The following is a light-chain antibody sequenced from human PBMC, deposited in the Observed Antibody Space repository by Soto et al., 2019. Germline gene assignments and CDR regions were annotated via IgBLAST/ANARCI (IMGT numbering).Light chain of an antibody. CDR2: GAS. Sequence: EIVMTQSPATLSVSPGERATLSCRASQSVSSNLAWYQQKPGQAPRRLIYGASTRATCIPARFSGSGSGTEFTLTISSLPSEDFAVYYCQQYNNWPPWTFGQGTKVEIK. CDR1: QSVSSN. V-gene: IGKV3-15*01. J-gene: IGKJ1*01. CDR3: QQYNNWPPWT.